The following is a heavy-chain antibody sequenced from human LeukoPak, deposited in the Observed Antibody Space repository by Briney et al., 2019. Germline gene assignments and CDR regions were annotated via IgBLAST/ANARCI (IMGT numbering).Heavy chain of an antibody. Sequence: SVKVSCKASGGTFSNYVVGWVRQAPGQGLEWMGGIIPLFGSAKYAQKFQGRVTIVADESTSTAYTELSSLRSDDTAVYYCARVSGCSGTSCPSGFVDSWGQGTLVTVSS. J-gene: IGHJ4*02. V-gene: IGHV1-69*01. CDR1: GGTFSNYV. CDR3: ARVSGCSGTSCPSGFVDS. D-gene: IGHD2-2*01. CDR2: IIPLFGSA.